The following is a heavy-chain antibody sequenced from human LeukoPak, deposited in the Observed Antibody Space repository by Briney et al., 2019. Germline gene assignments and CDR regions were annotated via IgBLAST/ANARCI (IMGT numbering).Heavy chain of an antibody. V-gene: IGHV3-9*01. Sequence: GGSLRLSCAASGFTFDDYAMHWVRQAPGKGLEWVSGISWNSGSIGYADSVKGRFTISRDNAKNSLYLQMNSLRAEDTALYYCAKAVVTEYYFDYWGQGTLVTVSS. J-gene: IGHJ4*02. CDR2: ISWNSGSI. CDR1: GFTFDDYA. CDR3: AKAVVTEYYFDY. D-gene: IGHD4-23*01.